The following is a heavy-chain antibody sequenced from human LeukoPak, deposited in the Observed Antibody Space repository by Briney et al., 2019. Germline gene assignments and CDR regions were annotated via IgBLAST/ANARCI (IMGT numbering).Heavy chain of an antibody. J-gene: IGHJ6*04. Sequence: GGSLRLSCAASGFTFSSYSMNWVRQAPGKGLEWASSISSSSSYIYYADSVKGRFTISRDNAKNSLYLQMNSLRAEDTAVYYCARDRVTMVRGVPYYYYYGMDVWGKGTTVTVSS. V-gene: IGHV3-21*01. CDR1: GFTFSSYS. CDR3: ARDRVTMVRGVPYYYYYGMDV. D-gene: IGHD3-10*01. CDR2: ISSSSSYI.